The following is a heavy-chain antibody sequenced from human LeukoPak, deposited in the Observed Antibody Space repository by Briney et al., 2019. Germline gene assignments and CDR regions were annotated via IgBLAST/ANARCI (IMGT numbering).Heavy chain of an antibody. V-gene: IGHV5-51*01. Sequence: GESLKISCKGSGYSFNTYWIGWVRQMPGKGLEWMGIIYPGDSDTRYSPSFQGQVTISADKSISTAYLQWSSLKASDTAMYYCARAEYDFWSGYYPNTYFDYWGQGTLVTVSS. D-gene: IGHD3-3*01. J-gene: IGHJ4*02. CDR2: IYPGDSDT. CDR1: GYSFNTYW. CDR3: ARAEYDFWSGYYPNTYFDY.